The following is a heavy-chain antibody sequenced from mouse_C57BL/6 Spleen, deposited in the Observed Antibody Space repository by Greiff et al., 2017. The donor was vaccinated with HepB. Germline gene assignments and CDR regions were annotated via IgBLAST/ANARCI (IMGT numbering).Heavy chain of an antibody. Sequence: VQLVESGPVLVKPGASVKMSCKASGYTFTDYYMNWVKQSHGKSLEWIGVINPYNGGTSYNQKFKGKATLTVDKSSSTAYMELNSLTSEDSAVYYCARAGRGFDYWGQGTTLTVSS. D-gene: IGHD4-1*01. CDR1: GYTFTDYY. CDR2: INPYNGGT. CDR3: ARAGRGFDY. V-gene: IGHV1-19*01. J-gene: IGHJ2*01.